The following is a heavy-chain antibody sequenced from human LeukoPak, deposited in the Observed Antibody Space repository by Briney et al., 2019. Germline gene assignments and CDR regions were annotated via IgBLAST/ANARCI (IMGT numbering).Heavy chain of an antibody. Sequence: GGSLRLSCAVSGFIFSSYAMSWVRQAPGKGLEWVSSISGSGDATKYADSVMGRFTISRDNSKNTLSLQMNSLRAEDTAVYYCAKSDCASDGCKLLNCWGQRTLVTASS. CDR1: GFIFSSYA. J-gene: IGHJ4*02. CDR2: ISGSGDAT. V-gene: IGHV3-23*01. D-gene: IGHD5-24*01. CDR3: AKSDCASDGCKLLNC.